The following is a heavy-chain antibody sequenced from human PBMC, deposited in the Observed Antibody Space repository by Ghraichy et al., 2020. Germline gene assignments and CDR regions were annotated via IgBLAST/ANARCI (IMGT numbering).Heavy chain of an antibody. CDR2: ITASGAYT. Sequence: LSLTCAASGFRFIDYYMSWIRQVPGKGLEWVSYITASGAYTDYADSVKGRFTISRDNSKNSLYLHMSSLRAEDTAVYYCATTVTIVNSYYFDNWGQGTLVIVSS. CDR3: ATTVTIVNSYYFDN. V-gene: IGHV3-11*06. CDR1: GFRFIDYY. J-gene: IGHJ4*02. D-gene: IGHD4-17*01.